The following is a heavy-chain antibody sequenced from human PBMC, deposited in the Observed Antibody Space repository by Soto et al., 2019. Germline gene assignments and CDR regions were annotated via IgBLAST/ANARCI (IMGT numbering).Heavy chain of an antibody. J-gene: IGHJ6*02. V-gene: IGHV3-33*01. CDR1: GFTFSSYG. CDR3: ARDTGFYYDGMDV. Sequence: QVQLVESGGGVVQPGRSLRLSCAASGFTFSSYGMHWVRQAPGKGLEWVAVIWYDGSNKYYADSVKGRFTISRDNSKNPLYLQMNSLRDEDTAVYYCARDTGFYYDGMDVWGQGTTVTVSS. CDR2: IWYDGSNK.